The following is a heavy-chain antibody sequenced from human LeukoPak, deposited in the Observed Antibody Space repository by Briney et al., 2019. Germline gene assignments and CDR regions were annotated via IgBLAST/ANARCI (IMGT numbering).Heavy chain of an antibody. V-gene: IGHV4-4*07. Sequence: SETLSLTCTVSSGSISSYFWSWIRQPAGRGLEWLGRIYPSGSTNYNPSLKSRVTISIDKSKTQFSLKLSSVTAADTAVYYCARDYYDSSGYYGRGGFYYMDVWGKGTTVTVSS. CDR1: SGSISSYF. J-gene: IGHJ6*03. D-gene: IGHD3-22*01. CDR3: ARDYYDSSGYYGRGGFYYMDV. CDR2: IYPSGST.